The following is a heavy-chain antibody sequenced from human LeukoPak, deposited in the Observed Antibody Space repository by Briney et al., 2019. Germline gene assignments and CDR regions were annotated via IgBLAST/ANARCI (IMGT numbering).Heavy chain of an antibody. CDR3: ARAVTGTSMVDY. D-gene: IGHD6-19*01. CDR2: ISYTGST. CDR1: GGSIGGDH. V-gene: IGHV4-59*08. J-gene: IGHJ4*02. Sequence: SETLSLTCTISGGSIGGDHWSWIRQAPGKGLEWIGYISYTGSTSYSPSLRNRVTISLHTSENQFSLRLTSVTAADTAVYYCARAVTGTSMVDYWGQGTLVAVSS.